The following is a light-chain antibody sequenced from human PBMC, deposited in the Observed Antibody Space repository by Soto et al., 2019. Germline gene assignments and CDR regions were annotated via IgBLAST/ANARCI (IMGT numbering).Light chain of an antibody. CDR2: GAS. CDR1: QRVSSSY. J-gene: IGKJ2*02. CDR3: QQYGSSPCT. V-gene: IGKV3-20*01. Sequence: EIVLTQSPGTLSLSPGERVTLSCRASQRVSSSYLAWYRQKPGQAPGLLIYGASTRATGIPDRVSGSGSGTDFTLTISRLEPEDFAVYYCQQYGSSPCTFGQGTKLEIK.